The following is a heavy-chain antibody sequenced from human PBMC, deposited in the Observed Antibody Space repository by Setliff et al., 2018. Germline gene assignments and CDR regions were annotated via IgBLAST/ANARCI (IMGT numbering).Heavy chain of an antibody. CDR2: IYYSGST. V-gene: IGHV4-39*01. Sequence: SETLSLTCSVSGGSISSSIYYWGWIRQPPGKGLEWIGSIYYSGSTYYSPSLKRRVTISVDTSKNQFSLKLSSVTAADTAVYYCATRTYYDSNGYYYAIAGPFDIWGQGTMVTVS. CDR1: GGSISSSIYY. CDR3: ATRTYYDSNGYYYAIAGPFDI. D-gene: IGHD3-22*01. J-gene: IGHJ3*02.